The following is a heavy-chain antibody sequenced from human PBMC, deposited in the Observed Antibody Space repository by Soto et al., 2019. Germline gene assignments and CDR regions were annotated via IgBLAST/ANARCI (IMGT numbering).Heavy chain of an antibody. V-gene: IGHV4-31*03. D-gene: IGHD3-9*01. CDR2: IYYIGTT. CDR1: GDSITSAAYY. J-gene: IGHJ5*02. Sequence: QVQLQESGLGLVKPSQTLSLTCTVSGDSITSAAYYWTWIRQLPGKGLEWIGYIYYIGTTYYNPSLESRVSISLDKSKNQFSLRLSSVSAADTAVYYCARETGYYGGYNWFDPWGQGILVTVSS. CDR3: ARETGYYGGYNWFDP.